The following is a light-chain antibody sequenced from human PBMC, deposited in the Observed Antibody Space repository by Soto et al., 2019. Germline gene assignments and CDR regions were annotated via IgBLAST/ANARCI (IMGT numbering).Light chain of an antibody. V-gene: IGLV1-40*01. CDR3: QTYDASLSRV. J-gene: IGLJ3*02. Sequence: QSVLTQPPSVSGAPGQRVTISCIGNSSNIGAGFDVHWYQQFPGTAPKILIYGNKNRPSGVPDRFSGSKSGSSASLAITGLQAEDEADYYCQTYDASLSRVFGGGTKLTVL. CDR1: SSNIGAGFD. CDR2: GNK.